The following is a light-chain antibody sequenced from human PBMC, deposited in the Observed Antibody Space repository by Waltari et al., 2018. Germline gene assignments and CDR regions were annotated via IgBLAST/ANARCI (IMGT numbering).Light chain of an antibody. Sequence: DIQMTQSQSSLSASVGDRVIITCRASQNIDNYLNWYQQKPGKAPKLLIYASSNLQSGVPSRFSGDGSGTDFTLTISTLQPADFATYYCQQSSSSPITFGPGTKVDVK. J-gene: IGKJ3*01. CDR1: QNIDNY. V-gene: IGKV1-39*01. CDR2: ASS. CDR3: QQSSSSPIT.